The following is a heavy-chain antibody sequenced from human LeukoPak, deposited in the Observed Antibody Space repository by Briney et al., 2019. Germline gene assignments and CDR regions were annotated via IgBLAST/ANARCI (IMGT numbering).Heavy chain of an antibody. CDR3: AKGPERGCLDY. Sequence: QPGGSLRLSCAASGFTFSSYSMHWVRPDPRKGLVWVSRINSYGGITRHADSVKGRFTISRDNSKSTLYLQMHSLRAKDTAAYYCAKGPERGCLDYWGQGTLVTVSS. D-gene: IGHD1-14*01. CDR1: GFTFSSYS. J-gene: IGHJ4*02. V-gene: IGHV3-74*01. CDR2: INSYGGIT.